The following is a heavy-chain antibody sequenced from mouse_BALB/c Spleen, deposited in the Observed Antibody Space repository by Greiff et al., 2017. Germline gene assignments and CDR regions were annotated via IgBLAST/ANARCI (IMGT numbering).Heavy chain of an antibody. J-gene: IGHJ3*01. CDR1: GYTFTSYW. Sequence: QVQLQQPGAELVRPGASVKLSCKASGYTFTSYWINWVKQRPGQGLEWIGNIYPSDSYSNYNQKFKDKATLTVDKSSSTAYMQLSSPTSEDSAVYYCTRPGDYGAWFAYWGQGTLVTVSA. CDR3: TRPGDYGAWFAY. CDR2: IYPSDSYS. D-gene: IGHD2-4*01. V-gene: IGHV1-69*02.